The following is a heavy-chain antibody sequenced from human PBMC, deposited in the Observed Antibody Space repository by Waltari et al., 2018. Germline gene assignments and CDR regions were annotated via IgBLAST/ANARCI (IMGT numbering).Heavy chain of an antibody. J-gene: IGHJ1*01. CDR2: RSYDGSNK. Sequence: QVQLVESGRGVVQPGRCLRLSCAAPGLHFSLDGMHWVAPPRGKGLEGVAVRSYDGSNKKYSDSVKGRFTISRDNSKNTLYLQMNSLRAEDTAVYYCAKVPGGYNYGHGYFQHWGQGTLVTVSS. V-gene: IGHV3-30*18. CDR3: AKVPGGYNYGHGYFQH. D-gene: IGHD5-18*01. CDR1: GLHFSLDG.